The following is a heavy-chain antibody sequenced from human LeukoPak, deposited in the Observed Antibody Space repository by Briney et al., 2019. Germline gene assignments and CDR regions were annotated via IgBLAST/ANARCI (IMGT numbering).Heavy chain of an antibody. CDR2: ISAYNGNT. V-gene: IGHV1-18*01. D-gene: IGHD3-10*01. CDR1: GYTFTSYG. J-gene: IGHJ6*03. CDR3: ARESPNYGSGYYYYYMDV. Sequence: GASVKVSCKASGYTFTSYGISWVRQAPGQGLEWMGWISAYNGNTNYAQKLQGRVTMTTDTSTSTAYMELRSLRSDDTAVYYCARESPNYGSGYYYYYMDVWGKGTTVTISS.